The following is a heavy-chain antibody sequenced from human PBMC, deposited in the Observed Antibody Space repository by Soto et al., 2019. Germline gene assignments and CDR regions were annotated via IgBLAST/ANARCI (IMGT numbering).Heavy chain of an antibody. V-gene: IGHV4-59*01. CDR2: IYYSGST. CDR3: ARVRYYDSSGYYTNCFDP. CDR1: GGSISSYY. D-gene: IGHD3-22*01. Sequence: PSETLSLTCTVSGGSISSYYWSWIRQPPGKGLEWIGYIYYSGSTNYNPSLKSRVTISVDTSKNQFSLKLSSVTAADTAVYSCARVRYYDSSGYYTNCFDPGGQGTLVTVSS. J-gene: IGHJ5*02.